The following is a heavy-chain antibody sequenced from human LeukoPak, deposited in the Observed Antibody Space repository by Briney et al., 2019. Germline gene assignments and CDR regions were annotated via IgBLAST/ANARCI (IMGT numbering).Heavy chain of an antibody. J-gene: IGHJ4*02. D-gene: IGHD6-19*01. CDR2: IYYSGNT. CDR3: ARHVYGREWLVSL. CDR1: GGSISNYY. Sequence: SETLSLTCTVSGGSISNYYWIWIRQPPGKGLEWVGFIYYSGNTNYNPSLKSRVTISLDTSKSQFSLKLSSVTAADTAVYYCARHVYGREWLVSLWGQGTLVTVSS. V-gene: IGHV4-59*08.